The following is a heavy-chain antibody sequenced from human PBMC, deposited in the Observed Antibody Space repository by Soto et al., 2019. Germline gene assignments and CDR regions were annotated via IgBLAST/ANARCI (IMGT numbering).Heavy chain of an antibody. J-gene: IGHJ6*02. D-gene: IGHD6-13*01. CDR1: AGSFSGYI. V-gene: IGHV4-34*01. Sequence: SETLSLTCAVYAGSFSGYIWTWIRQSPGKGLQWIGQINHSGSSYYNPSLKSRVTISVDTSKNKFSMKLSSVTAADTAVYYCAREGVSSSWYNYYGMDVWGQGTTVTVSS. CDR2: INHSGSS. CDR3: AREGVSSSWYNYYGMDV.